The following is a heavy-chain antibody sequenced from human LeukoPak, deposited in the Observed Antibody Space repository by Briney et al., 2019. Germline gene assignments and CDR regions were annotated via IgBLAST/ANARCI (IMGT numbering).Heavy chain of an antibody. J-gene: IGHJ4*02. D-gene: IGHD6-19*01. CDR3: ARPVYSCGWYTPIFDY. CDR2: IYYSGST. Sequence: SETLSLTCTVSGGSISSSSYYWGWIRQPPGKGLEWIGSIYYSGSTYYNPSLKSRVTISVDTSKNQFSLKLSSVTAADTAVYYCARPVYSCGWYTPIFDYWGQGTLVTVSS. CDR1: GGSISSSSYY. V-gene: IGHV4-39*01.